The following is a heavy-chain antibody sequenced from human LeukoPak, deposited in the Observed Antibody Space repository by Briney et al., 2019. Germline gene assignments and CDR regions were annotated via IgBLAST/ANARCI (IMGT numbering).Heavy chain of an antibody. J-gene: IGHJ4*02. D-gene: IGHD1-26*01. Sequence: SETLSLTCAVYGGSFSGYYWSWIRQPPGKGLEWIGEINHSGSTNYNPSLKSRVTISVDTSKNQFSLKLSSVTAADTAVYYCARGLPPDFDCWGQGTLVTVSS. CDR2: INHSGST. CDR1: GGSFSGYY. V-gene: IGHV4-34*01. CDR3: ARGLPPDFDC.